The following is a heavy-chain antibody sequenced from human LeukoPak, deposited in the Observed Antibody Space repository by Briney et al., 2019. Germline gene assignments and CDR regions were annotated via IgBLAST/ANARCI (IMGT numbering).Heavy chain of an antibody. Sequence: PSETLSLTCTVSGGSISISSYYWGWIRQPPGKGLEWIGSIYYSGSPNYNPSFKTRVTISVDNSENQFSLKLTSVTAADTAAYFCARSRYGDFDYWGQGTLVTVSS. J-gene: IGHJ4*01. CDR2: IYYSGSP. V-gene: IGHV4-39*07. D-gene: IGHD4-17*01. CDR3: ARSRYGDFDY. CDR1: GGSISISSYY.